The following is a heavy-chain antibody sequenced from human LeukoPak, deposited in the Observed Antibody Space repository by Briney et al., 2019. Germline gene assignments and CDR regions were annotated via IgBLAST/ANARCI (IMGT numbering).Heavy chain of an antibody. CDR1: GYSFTSYW. CDR2: IYPGDSDT. Sequence: GESLKISCKGSGYSFTSYWIGWVRQMPGKGLEWMGIIYPGDSDTRYSPSFQGQVTISADKSISTAYLQWSSLKASDTAMYYCARQVGNDYGDYAPFSYYYYGMDVWGQGTTVTVSS. CDR3: ARQVGNDYGDYAPFSYYYYGMDV. J-gene: IGHJ6*02. V-gene: IGHV5-51*01. D-gene: IGHD4-17*01.